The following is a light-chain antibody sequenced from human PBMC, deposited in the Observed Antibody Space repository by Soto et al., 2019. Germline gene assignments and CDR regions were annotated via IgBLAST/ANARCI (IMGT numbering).Light chain of an antibody. CDR2: LNSDGSH. J-gene: IGLJ1*01. CDR3: QTWGTGHYV. V-gene: IGLV4-69*01. Sequence: QLVLTQSPSASASLGASVKLTCTLSSGHSSYAIAWHQQQPEKGPRYLMKLNSDGSHSKGDGIPDRFSGSSSGAERYLTISSLQSEDEADYSCQTWGTGHYVFGTGTKLTVL. CDR1: SGHSSYA.